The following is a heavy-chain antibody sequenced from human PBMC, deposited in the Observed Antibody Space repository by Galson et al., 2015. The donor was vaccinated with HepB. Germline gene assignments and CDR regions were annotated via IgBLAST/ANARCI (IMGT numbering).Heavy chain of an antibody. CDR2: ISASGGKT. J-gene: IGHJ4*02. V-gene: IGHV3-23*01. CDR3: TRDSGWESAY. CDR1: GFIVDGSG. D-gene: IGHD3-10*01. Sequence: SLRLSCAASGFIVDGSGMSWVRQAPGKGLEWVSGISASGGKTYYADSVKGRFTLSRENSPNTVYLQMNSLRVDDSALYYCTRDSGWESAYWGQGTLVTVSS.